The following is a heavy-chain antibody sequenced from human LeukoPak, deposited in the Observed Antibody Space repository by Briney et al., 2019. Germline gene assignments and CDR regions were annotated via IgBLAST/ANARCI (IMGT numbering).Heavy chain of an antibody. J-gene: IGHJ5*02. Sequence: SETLSLTCAVYGGSFSGYYWSWIRQPPGKGLEWIGEINHSGSTNYNPSLKSRVTISVDTSKNQFSLKLSSVTAADTAVYYCARLRITMVRGHGRGFDPWGQGTLVTVSS. CDR3: ARLRITMVRGHGRGFDP. CDR1: GGSFSGYY. V-gene: IGHV4-34*01. D-gene: IGHD3-10*01. CDR2: INHSGST.